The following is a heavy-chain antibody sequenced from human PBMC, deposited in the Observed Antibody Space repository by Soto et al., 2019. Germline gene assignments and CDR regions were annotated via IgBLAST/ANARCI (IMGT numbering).Heavy chain of an antibody. D-gene: IGHD2-15*01. V-gene: IGHV3-23*01. CDR3: AKDGGYCSGGSCALVTY. J-gene: IGHJ4*02. CDR1: GFTFSSYA. CDR2: ISGSGGST. Sequence: GGSLRLSCAASGFTFSSYAMSWVRQAPGKGLEWVSAISGSGGSTYYADSVKGRFTISRDNSKNTLYLQMNSLRAEDTAVYYCAKDGGYCSGGSCALVTYWGQGTLVTVSS.